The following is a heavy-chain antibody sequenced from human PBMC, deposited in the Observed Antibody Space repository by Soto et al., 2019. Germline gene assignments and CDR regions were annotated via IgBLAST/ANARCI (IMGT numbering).Heavy chain of an antibody. V-gene: IGHV4-39*01. J-gene: IGHJ4*02. CDR3: ARRGTYCSSTSCLDFDY. CDR1: GGSISSSSYY. Sequence: QLQLQESGPGLVKPSETLSLTCTVSGGSISSSSYYWGWIRQPPGKGLEWIGSIYYSGRTYYNPSLKSRVTISVDTSKNQFSLKLSSVTAADTAVYYCARRGTYCSSTSCLDFDYWGQGTLVTVSS. D-gene: IGHD2-2*01. CDR2: IYYSGRT.